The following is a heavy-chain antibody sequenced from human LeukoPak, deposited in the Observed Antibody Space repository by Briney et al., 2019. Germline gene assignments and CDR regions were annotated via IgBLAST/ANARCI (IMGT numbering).Heavy chain of an antibody. CDR3: VRGGCRSTSCYDY. Sequence: PGRSLRLPCAASGFTFSSYGMHWVRQAPGKGLVWLAVIWYDGSEKYYADSVKGRVTISRDNSKNTLYLQMSSLRVEDTALYYCVRGGCRSTSCYDYWGQGTLVTVSS. D-gene: IGHD2-2*01. CDR2: IWYDGSEK. J-gene: IGHJ4*02. CDR1: GFTFSSYG. V-gene: IGHV3-33*01.